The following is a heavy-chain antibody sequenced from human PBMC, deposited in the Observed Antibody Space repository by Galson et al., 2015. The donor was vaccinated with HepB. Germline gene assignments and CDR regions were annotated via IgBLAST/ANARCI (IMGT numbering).Heavy chain of an antibody. CDR3: AKDRPAVAAATGAP. J-gene: IGHJ5*02. V-gene: IGHV3-23*01. D-gene: IGHD2-15*01. CDR1: GFTFNSYA. CDR2: ISASAGSK. Sequence: SLRLSCAASGFTFNSYAMSWVRQAPGKGLEWVSAISASAGSKYYADSVKGRFTISRDNSKNTLYLQMNSLRAEDTAIYYCAKDRPAVAAATGAPWGQGTLVIVSS.